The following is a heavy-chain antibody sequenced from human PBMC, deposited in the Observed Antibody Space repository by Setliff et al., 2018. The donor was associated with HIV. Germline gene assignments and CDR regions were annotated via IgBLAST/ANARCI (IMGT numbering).Heavy chain of an antibody. J-gene: IGHJ3*02. CDR2: IYYSGST. D-gene: IGHD2-8*02. CDR1: GASISSGGYY. Sequence: SETLSLTCSVSGASISSGGYYWSWIRQHPGKGLEWIGCIYYSGSTYYNPSLKSRVTISEDTSTNTAYLELRRLRSDDTALYYCAISQGYCTAGVCYHRPFGAFDIWGQGTVVTVSS. V-gene: IGHV4-31*03. CDR3: AISQGYCTAGVCYHRPFGAFDI.